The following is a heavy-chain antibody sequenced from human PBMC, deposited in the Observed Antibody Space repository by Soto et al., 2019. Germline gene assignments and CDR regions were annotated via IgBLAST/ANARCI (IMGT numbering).Heavy chain of an antibody. V-gene: IGHV3-74*01. CDR2: INSDGSST. D-gene: IGHD6-6*01. CDR3: ARALPEGSSGDWFDP. J-gene: IGHJ5*02. CDR1: GFTFSSYW. Sequence: EVQLVESGGGLVQPGGSLRLSCAASGFTFSSYWMHWVRQAPGKGLVWVSRINSDGSSTSYADSVKGRFTISRDNAKNTLYLQINSLRAEDTAVYYCARALPEGSSGDWFDPWGQGTLVTVSS.